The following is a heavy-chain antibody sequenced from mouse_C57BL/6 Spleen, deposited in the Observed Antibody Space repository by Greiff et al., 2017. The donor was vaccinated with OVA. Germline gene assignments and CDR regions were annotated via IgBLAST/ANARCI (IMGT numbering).Heavy chain of an antibody. CDR2: IDPETGGT. V-gene: IGHV1-15*01. J-gene: IGHJ3*01. Sequence: VQLQQSGAELVRPGASVTLSCKASGYTFTDYEMHWVKQTPVHGLEWIGAIDPETGGTAYNQKFKGKAILTADKSSSTAYMELRSLTSEDSAVYYCTRRWDGAYWGQGTLVTVSA. D-gene: IGHD4-1*01. CDR3: TRRWDGAY. CDR1: GYTFTDYE.